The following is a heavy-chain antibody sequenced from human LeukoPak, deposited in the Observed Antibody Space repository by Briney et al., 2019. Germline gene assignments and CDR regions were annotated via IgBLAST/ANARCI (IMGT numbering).Heavy chain of an antibody. V-gene: IGHV3-23*01. Sequence: GGSLRLSCAASGFTVSSNYMSWARQAPGKGLEWVSGISSSGSGGNTYYADSVKGRFTISRDSSKNTLFLHMNTLRAEDTAIYYCAKDRTVRASYWYFDLWGRGTLVTVSS. CDR2: ISSSGSGGNT. CDR3: AKDRTVRASYWYFDL. CDR1: GFTVSSNY. D-gene: IGHD4-17*01. J-gene: IGHJ2*01.